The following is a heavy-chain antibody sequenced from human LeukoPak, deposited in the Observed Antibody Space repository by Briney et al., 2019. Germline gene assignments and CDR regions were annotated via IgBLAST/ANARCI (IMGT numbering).Heavy chain of an antibody. D-gene: IGHD4-17*01. V-gene: IGHV1-46*03. CDR1: GYTFTSYY. CDR2: ISPSGGST. CDR3: AGGTTVTPLGY. Sequence: ASVKVSCKASGYTFTSYYMHWVRQAPGQGPEWMGVISPSGGSTTYAQKFQGRVTLTRDMSTSTDYLELSSLRSEDTAVYYCAGGTTVTPLGYWGQGTLVTVSS. J-gene: IGHJ4*02.